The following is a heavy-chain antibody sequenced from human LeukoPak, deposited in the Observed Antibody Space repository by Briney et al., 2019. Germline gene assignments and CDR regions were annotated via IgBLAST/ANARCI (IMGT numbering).Heavy chain of an antibody. D-gene: IGHD3-10*01. J-gene: IGHJ3*02. CDR3: ARSGLWFGEYAFDI. CDR1: GGSISSYY. Sequence: PSETLSLTCTVSGGSISSYYWSWIRQPPGKGLEWIGYIYYSGSTNYNPSLKSRVTISVGTSKNQFSLKLSSVTAADTAVYYCARSGLWFGEYAFDIWGQGTMVTVSS. CDR2: IYYSGST. V-gene: IGHV4-59*01.